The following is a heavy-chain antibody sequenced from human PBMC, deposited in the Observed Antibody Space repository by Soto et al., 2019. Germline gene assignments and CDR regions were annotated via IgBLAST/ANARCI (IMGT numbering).Heavy chain of an antibody. CDR3: AKGATVDYSGTWLGY. V-gene: IGHV3-23*01. D-gene: IGHD1-26*01. CDR2: ISVSGMNT. CDR1: GFTFSNYS. Sequence: GGSLRLSCAASGFTFSNYSMSWVRQAPWGGLEWVSSISVSGMNTFYAHSAKGRFTISTDYCRNTLNLQMNSLIADDTAVYYCAKGATVDYSGTWLGYSGQRTPVTV. J-gene: IGHJ4*02.